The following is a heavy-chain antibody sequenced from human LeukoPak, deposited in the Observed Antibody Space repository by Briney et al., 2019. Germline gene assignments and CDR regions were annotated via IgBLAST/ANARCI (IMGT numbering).Heavy chain of an antibody. CDR2: IYTSGST. J-gene: IGHJ3*02. CDR1: GGSISSYY. V-gene: IGHV4-4*07. D-gene: IGHD3-3*01. Sequence: PSETLSLACTVSGGSISSYYWSWIRQPAGKGLEWIGRIYTSGSTNYNPSLKSRVTMSVDTSKNQFSLKLSSVTAADTAVYYCARAGRITIFGVVNDAFDIWGQGTMVTVSS. CDR3: ARAGRITIFGVVNDAFDI.